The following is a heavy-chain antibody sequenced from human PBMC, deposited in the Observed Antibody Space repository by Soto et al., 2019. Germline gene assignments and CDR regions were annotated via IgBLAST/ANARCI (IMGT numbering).Heavy chain of an antibody. Sequence: QVQLQESGPGLVKPSGTLSLTCAVSGGSITNNDWWRWVRQPPGKGLEWIGEIYHSGSTNYNPSLRSRASISVDKSKNQFSLKLTSVTAADTAVYYCASLVPVALLYWGQGTLVTVSS. D-gene: IGHD2-2*01. J-gene: IGHJ4*02. CDR3: ASLVPVALLY. CDR1: GGSITNNDW. V-gene: IGHV4-4*02. CDR2: IYHSGST.